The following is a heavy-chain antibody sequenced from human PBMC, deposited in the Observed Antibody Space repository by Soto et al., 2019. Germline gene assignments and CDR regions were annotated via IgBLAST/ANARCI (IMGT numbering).Heavy chain of an antibody. D-gene: IGHD3-3*01. CDR3: AKEGSVLRFLEWFDY. CDR2: ISYDGSNK. V-gene: IGHV3-30*18. Sequence: PGGSLRLSCAASGFTFSSYVMHWVRQAPGKGLEWVAVISYDGSNKYYADSVKGRFTISRDNSKNTLYLQMNSLRAEDTAVYYCAKEGSVLRFLEWFDYWGQGTLVTVSS. CDR1: GFTFSSYV. J-gene: IGHJ4*02.